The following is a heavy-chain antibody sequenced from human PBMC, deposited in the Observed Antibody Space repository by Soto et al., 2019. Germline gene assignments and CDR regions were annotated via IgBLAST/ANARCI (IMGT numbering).Heavy chain of an antibody. J-gene: IGHJ4*02. CDR2: INPNSGGT. CDR3: ARGAYCSGGSCYSIFDY. Sequence: ASVKVACKASGYTFTGYYMHWVLQAPGQGLEWMGWINPNSGGTNYAQKFQGWVTMTRDTSISTAYMELSRLRSDDTAVYYCARGAYCSGGSCYSIFDYWGQGTLVTVSS. CDR1: GYTFTGYY. D-gene: IGHD2-15*01. V-gene: IGHV1-2*04.